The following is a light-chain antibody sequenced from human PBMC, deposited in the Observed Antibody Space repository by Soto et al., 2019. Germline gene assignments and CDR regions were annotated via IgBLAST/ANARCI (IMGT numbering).Light chain of an antibody. CDR3: ATWDSSLGAVV. CDR1: SSNIGNTY. CDR2: DNT. V-gene: IGLV1-51*01. J-gene: IGLJ2*01. Sequence: QSVLTQPPSVSAAAGQKVTISCSGSSSNIGNTYVSWHQQFPGTAPKVLIYDNTKRPSGIPDRFSGSKSGTSATLGITGLQTGDEAFYYCATWDSSLGAVVFGGGTKLTAL.